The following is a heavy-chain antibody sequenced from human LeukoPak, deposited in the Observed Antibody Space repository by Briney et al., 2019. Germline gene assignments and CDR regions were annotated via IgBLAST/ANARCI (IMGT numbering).Heavy chain of an antibody. CDR3: APGYSYYYDSSTYY. V-gene: IGHV3-48*01. CDR1: GFTFSSYS. Sequence: PGGSLRLSCAASGFTFSSYSMNWARQAPGKGLEWVSYISSSSSTIYYADSVKGRFTISRDNAKNSLYLQMNSLRAEDTAVYYCAPGYSYYYDSSTYYWGQGTLVTVSS. D-gene: IGHD3-22*01. J-gene: IGHJ4*02. CDR2: ISSSSSTI.